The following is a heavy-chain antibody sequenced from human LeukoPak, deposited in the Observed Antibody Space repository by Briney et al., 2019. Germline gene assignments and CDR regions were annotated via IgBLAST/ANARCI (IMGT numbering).Heavy chain of an antibody. CDR2: IIPMHAPA. V-gene: IGHV1-69*05. CDR3: ARGAHSGSFSSWFHH. D-gene: IGHD3-10*01. J-gene: IGHJ5*02. CDR1: GGTFNKYA. Sequence: SVKVSCKASGGTFNKYAITWVRQAPGQGLEWMGGIIPMHAPARYAQNFQGRVTITTDESTSTAYMELSSLKSEDTALYYCARGAHSGSFSSWFHHWGQGTLVTVSS.